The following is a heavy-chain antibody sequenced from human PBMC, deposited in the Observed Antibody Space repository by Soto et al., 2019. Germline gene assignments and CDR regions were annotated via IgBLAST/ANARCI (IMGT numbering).Heavy chain of an antibody. V-gene: IGHV3-30*18. CDR1: GFTFRNYG. CDR3: AKEATPKVAHHFDY. J-gene: IGHJ4*02. Sequence: QVQLVESGGGVVQRGRSLQLSCAASGFTFRNYGMQGVRQAPGKGLEWVAVSSYEARNKYYAVYVKGRITISRDNSKNKLYLQMNSLRAEDTAVYYCAKEATPKVAHHFDYWGQGTLVTVSS. CDR2: SSYEARNK.